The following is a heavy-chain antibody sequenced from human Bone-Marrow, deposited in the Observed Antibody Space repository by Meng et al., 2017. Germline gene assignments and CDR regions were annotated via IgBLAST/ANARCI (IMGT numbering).Heavy chain of an antibody. D-gene: IGHD3-16*02. J-gene: IGHJ5*02. V-gene: IGHV3-15*04. CDR1: GFSFTDAW. Sequence: EGEAGGFGGGVVKPGGSLRLVCVAPGFSFTDAWMSWVRQAPGKGLEGVGRIESNSDGGTTDYAAPVKGRFTISRDDAKNTLYLQMNSLKTEDTAVYYCTTDLPFTEGGVITTWGQGTLVTVSS. CDR3: TTDLPFTEGGVITT. CDR2: IESNSDGGTT.